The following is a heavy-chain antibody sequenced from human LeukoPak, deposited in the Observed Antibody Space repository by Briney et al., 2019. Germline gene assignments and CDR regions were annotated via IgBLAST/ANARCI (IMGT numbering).Heavy chain of an antibody. CDR3: AAGSYCGGDCSYGAFDI. CDR1: GFTVSSNY. Sequence: PGGSLRLSCAASGFTVSSNYMSWVRQAPGKGLEWVSVIYSGGSTYYADSVKGRFTISRDNSKNTLYLQMNSLRAGDTAVYYCAAGSYCGGDCSYGAFDIWGQGTMVTVSS. V-gene: IGHV3-53*01. D-gene: IGHD2-21*02. J-gene: IGHJ3*02. CDR2: IYSGGST.